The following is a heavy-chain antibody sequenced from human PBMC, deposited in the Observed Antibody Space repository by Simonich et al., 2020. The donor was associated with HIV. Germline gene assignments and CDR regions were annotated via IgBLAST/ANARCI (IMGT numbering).Heavy chain of an antibody. V-gene: IGHV1-8*01. CDR3: ARGPLLGSSWYTTFDY. CDR1: GYTFTSYY. J-gene: IGHJ4*02. CDR2: MNPNSGNT. Sequence: QVQLVQSGAEVKKPGASVKVSCKASGYTFTSYYMHWVRQAPGHGLEWMGWMNPNSGNTGYAQKFQGRVTMTRNTSISTAYMELSSLRSEDTAVYYCARGPLLGSSWYTTFDYWGQGTLVTVSS. D-gene: IGHD6-13*01.